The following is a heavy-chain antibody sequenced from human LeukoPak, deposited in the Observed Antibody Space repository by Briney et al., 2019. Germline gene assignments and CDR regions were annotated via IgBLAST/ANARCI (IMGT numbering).Heavy chain of an antibody. D-gene: IGHD2-15*01. CDR2: IYYSGST. Sequence: SETLSLTCTVSGGSISSYYWSWIRQPPGKGLEWIGYIYYSGSTNYNPSLKSRVTISVDTSKNQFSLKLSSVTAADTAVYYCARAGDIVVVVAALDAFDIWGQGTMVTVSS. J-gene: IGHJ3*02. CDR1: GGSISSYY. V-gene: IGHV4-59*01. CDR3: ARAGDIVVVVAALDAFDI.